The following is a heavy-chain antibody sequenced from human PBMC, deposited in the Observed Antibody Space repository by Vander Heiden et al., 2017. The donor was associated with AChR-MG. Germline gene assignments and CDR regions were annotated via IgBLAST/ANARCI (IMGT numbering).Heavy chain of an antibody. CDR1: GFMFSSYA. CDR2: ISGGGSTT. CDR3: AKEAGGTWYNWFDP. J-gene: IGHJ5*02. Sequence: EVQLLESGGGLVQSGGSLRLSCAASGFMFSSYAMTWVRQAPGKGLEWVSGISGGGSTTYYADSVKGRFTISRDNSKNKMYLQMNSLRAEDTALYYCAKEAGGTWYNWFDPWGQGTLVTVSS. D-gene: IGHD2-15*01. V-gene: IGHV3-23*01.